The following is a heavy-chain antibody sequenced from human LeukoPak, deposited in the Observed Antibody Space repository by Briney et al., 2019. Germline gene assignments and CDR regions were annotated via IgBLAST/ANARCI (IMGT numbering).Heavy chain of an antibody. D-gene: IGHD3-10*01. CDR2: INQDGGEI. CDR3: VRAHHPGGWFDP. Sequence: SGGSLRLSCAASGFTFSSYSMTWVRQAPGKGLEWVASINQDGGEIHYVDSVKGRFTISRDNAENSLYLQMNSLTAEDTAVHYCVRAHHPGGWFDPWGQGTLVTVSS. J-gene: IGHJ5*02. V-gene: IGHV3-7*04. CDR1: GFTFSSYS.